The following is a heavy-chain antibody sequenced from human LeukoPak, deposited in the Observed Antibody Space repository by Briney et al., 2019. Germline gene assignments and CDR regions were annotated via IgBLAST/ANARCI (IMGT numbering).Heavy chain of an antibody. CDR3: ARLYSSSSPYMDV. Sequence: GASVKASCKASGGTFSSYAISWVRQAPGQGLEWMGGIIPIFGTANYAQKFQGRVTITTDESTSTAYMELSSLRSEDTAVYYCARLYSSSSPYMDVWGKGTTVTVSS. CDR2: IIPIFGTA. D-gene: IGHD6-6*01. J-gene: IGHJ6*03. V-gene: IGHV1-69*05. CDR1: GGTFSSYA.